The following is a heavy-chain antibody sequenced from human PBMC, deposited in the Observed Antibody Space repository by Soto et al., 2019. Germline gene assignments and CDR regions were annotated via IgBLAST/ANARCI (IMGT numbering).Heavy chain of an antibody. CDR1: GFTFSSYG. Sequence: GGSLRLSCAASGFTFSSYGMHWVRQAPGKGLEWVAVIWYDGSNKYYADSVKGRFTISRDNSKNTLYLQMNSLRAEDTAVYHCARSTLGDAVTAEYAVDYWGQGTLVTVSS. CDR2: IWYDGSNK. V-gene: IGHV3-33*01. CDR3: ARSTLGDAVTAEYAVDY. D-gene: IGHD2-21*02. J-gene: IGHJ4*02.